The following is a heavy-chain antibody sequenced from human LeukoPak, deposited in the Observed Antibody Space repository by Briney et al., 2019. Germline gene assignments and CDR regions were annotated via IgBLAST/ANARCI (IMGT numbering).Heavy chain of an antibody. CDR1: GYTFTSYD. J-gene: IGHJ4*02. CDR2: MNPNSGNT. CDR3: ARGHHGSGSYYNGDSYYFDY. V-gene: IGHV1-8*01. Sequence: ASVKVSCKASGYTFTSYDINWVRQATGQGLEWMGWMNPNSGNTGYAQKFQGRVTMTRNTSISTAYMELSSLRSEDTAVYYCARGHHGSGSYYNGDSYYFDYWGQGTLVTVSS. D-gene: IGHD3-10*01.